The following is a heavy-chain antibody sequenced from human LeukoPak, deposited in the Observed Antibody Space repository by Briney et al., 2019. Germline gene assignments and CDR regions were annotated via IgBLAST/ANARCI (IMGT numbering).Heavy chain of an antibody. D-gene: IGHD2-2*01. CDR2: ISSSGTTI. V-gene: IGHV3-48*03. Sequence: PGGSLRLSCAASGFTFSSYEMNWVRQAPGKGLQWVSDISSSGTTIYHADSVKGRFTISRDNAKNSLYLQMNCLRAEDTAVYYCARKYCSTTSCLFDNWGQGTLVTVSS. CDR3: ARKYCSTTSCLFDN. CDR1: GFTFSSYE. J-gene: IGHJ4*02.